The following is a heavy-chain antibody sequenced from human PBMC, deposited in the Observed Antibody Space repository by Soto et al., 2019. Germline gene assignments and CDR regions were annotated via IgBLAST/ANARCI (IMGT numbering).Heavy chain of an antibody. CDR3: AKDRLEMATIGGFDY. J-gene: IGHJ4*02. CDR2: ISYDGSNQ. Sequence: GGSLRLSCAASGFTFSSYGMHWVRQAPGKGLEWVAVISYDGSNQYYADSVKGRFTISRDNSKNTLYLQMNSLRAEDTAVYYCAKDRLEMATIGGFDYWGQGTLVTVSS. V-gene: IGHV3-30*18. D-gene: IGHD5-12*01. CDR1: GFTFSSYG.